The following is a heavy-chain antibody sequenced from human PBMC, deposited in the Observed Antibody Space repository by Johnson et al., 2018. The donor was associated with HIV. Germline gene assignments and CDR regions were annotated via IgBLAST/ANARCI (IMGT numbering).Heavy chain of an antibody. CDR1: GFTFSNAW. V-gene: IGHV3-15*01. D-gene: IGHD4-17*01. Sequence: VQLVESGGGLVKPGGSLRLSCAASGFTFSNAWMSWVRQAPGKGLEWVGRIKSKTDGGTTDYAAPVKGRFTISRDDSKNTLYLQMNSLKTEDTAVYYCAREGTVSYGGAFDIWGQGTMVTVSS. J-gene: IGHJ3*02. CDR3: AREGTVSYGGAFDI. CDR2: IKSKTDGGTT.